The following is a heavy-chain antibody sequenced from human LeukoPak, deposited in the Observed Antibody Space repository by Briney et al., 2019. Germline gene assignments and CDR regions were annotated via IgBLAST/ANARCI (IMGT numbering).Heavy chain of an antibody. CDR2: ISCSGST. V-gene: IGHV4-59*11. CDR1: GASISSHY. D-gene: IGHD6-19*01. Sequence: PSETLSLTCTVSGASISSHYWSWIRQSPGKGLEWIGYISCSGSTDYNPSLKSRVTLSVDTSKNQISLRLRSVTAADTAVYYCTRDGGVAVTPLDFDFWGQGTLVTVSS. CDR3: TRDGGVAVTPLDFDF. J-gene: IGHJ4*02.